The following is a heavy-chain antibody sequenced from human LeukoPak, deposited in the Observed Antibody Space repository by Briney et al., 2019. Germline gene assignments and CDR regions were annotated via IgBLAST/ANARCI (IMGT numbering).Heavy chain of an antibody. CDR3: AKAATTLTYYFDY. CDR1: GVTFSSCG. CDR2: ISGSGGST. J-gene: IGHJ4*02. D-gene: IGHD1-1*01. Sequence: TAGSLRLSCAASGVTFSSCGMSWVRQAPGEGLEWVSAISGSGGSTYYADSVKGRFTISRDTSKNTLYLQMNTLSAEDTAVYYCAKAATTLTYYFDYWGQGTLVTVSS. V-gene: IGHV3-23*01.